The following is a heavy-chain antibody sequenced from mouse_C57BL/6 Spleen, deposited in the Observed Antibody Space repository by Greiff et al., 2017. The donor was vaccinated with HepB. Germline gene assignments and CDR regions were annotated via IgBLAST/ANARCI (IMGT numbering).Heavy chain of an antibody. CDR3: VRDSLYGYDETWFAY. J-gene: IGHJ3*01. CDR1: GFTFNTYA. CDR2: IRSKSSNYAT. V-gene: IGHV10-3*01. Sequence: EVQVVESGGGLVQPKGSLKLSCAASGFTFNTYAMHWVRQAPGKGLEWVARIRSKSSNYATYYADSVKDRFTISRDDSQSMLYLQMNNLKTEDTAMYYCVRDSLYGYDETWFAYWGQGTLVTVSA. D-gene: IGHD2-2*01.